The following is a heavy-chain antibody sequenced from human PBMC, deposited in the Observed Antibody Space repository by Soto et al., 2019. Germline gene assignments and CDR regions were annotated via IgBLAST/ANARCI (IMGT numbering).Heavy chain of an antibody. V-gene: IGHV3-23*01. J-gene: IGHJ6*02. CDR3: TKASPDGHGMDV. CDR1: GFTVSISV. CDR2: ITETGGET. Sequence: HGGSLRLCCAASGFTVSISVMAWVRQTPGKGLEWVSTITETGGETYYTDSVKGRFTISRDNSKNTLYLQMNSLRAEDTALYYCTKASPDGHGMDVWGQGTTVTVSS.